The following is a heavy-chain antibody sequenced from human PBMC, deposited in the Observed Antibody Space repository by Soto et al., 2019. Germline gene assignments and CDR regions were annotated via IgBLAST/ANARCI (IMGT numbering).Heavy chain of an antibody. CDR2: IYSGGST. J-gene: IGHJ4*02. V-gene: IGHV3-53*04. CDR3: VRGTCYDCWNNAY. D-gene: IGHD2-21*02. CDR1: GFTVSSNY. Sequence: GGSLRLSCAASGFTVSSNYMSWVRQAPGKGLEWVSVIYSGGSTYYADSVKGRFTISRHNSKNTLYLQMNSLRVEDTAVYYCVRGTCYDCWNNAYWGQGTQVTVSS.